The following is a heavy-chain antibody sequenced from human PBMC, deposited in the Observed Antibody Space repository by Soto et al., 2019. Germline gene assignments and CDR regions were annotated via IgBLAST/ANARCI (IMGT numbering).Heavy chain of an antibody. CDR1: GFTFSNAW. CDR2: IKSKTDGGTT. Sequence: EVQLVESGGGLVKPGGSLRLSCAASGFTFSNAWMNWVRQAPGKGLEWVGRIKSKTDGGTTDYAAPVKGRFTISRDDSKNTLYLQMNSLKTEDTAVYYCTTDRGDIVVVPAATDDAFDIWGQGTMVTVSS. J-gene: IGHJ3*02. V-gene: IGHV3-15*07. CDR3: TTDRGDIVVVPAATDDAFDI. D-gene: IGHD2-2*01.